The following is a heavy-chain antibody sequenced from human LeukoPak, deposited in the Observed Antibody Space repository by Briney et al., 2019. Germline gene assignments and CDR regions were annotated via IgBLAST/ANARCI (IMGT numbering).Heavy chain of an antibody. D-gene: IGHD6-19*01. J-gene: IGHJ6*02. CDR1: GFTFSNYS. CDR3: ARADSSGWDLYYYYGMDV. CDR2: ISSSSSYI. Sequence: GGSLRLSCAASGFTFSNYSMNWVRQAPGKGLEWVSSISSSSSYIYYADSVKDRFTISRDNAKNSLYLQMNSLRAEDTAVYYCARADSSGWDLYYYYGMDVWGQGTTVTVSS. V-gene: IGHV3-21*01.